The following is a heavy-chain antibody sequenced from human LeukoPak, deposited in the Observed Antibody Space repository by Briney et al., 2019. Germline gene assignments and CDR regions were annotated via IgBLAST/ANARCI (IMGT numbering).Heavy chain of an antibody. V-gene: IGHV1-24*01. CDR1: AYTLTELS. J-gene: IGHJ4*02. Sequence: ASVKVSCKISAYTLTELSMHWVRHPPGKGLEWMGIYDPEDGATIYAPKFEERATMTDDTSTDTAYMELSSLRSEDTAVYYCATGSSGWYEGFDYWGQGTLVTVSS. CDR3: ATGSSGWYEGFDY. D-gene: IGHD6-19*01. CDR2: YDPEDGAT.